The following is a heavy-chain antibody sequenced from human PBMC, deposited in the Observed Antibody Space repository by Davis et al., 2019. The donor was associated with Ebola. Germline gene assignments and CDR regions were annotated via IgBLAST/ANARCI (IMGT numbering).Heavy chain of an antibody. CDR1: GFTFSSYG. Sequence: PGGSLRLSCAASGFTFSSYGMHWVRQAPGKGLEWVAVISYDGSNKYYVDSVKGRFTISRDNSKNTLYLQMNSLRAEDTAVYYCAKDRVGATGVVYGMDVWGQGTTVTVSS. V-gene: IGHV3-30*18. J-gene: IGHJ6*02. CDR3: AKDRVGATGVVYGMDV. CDR2: ISYDGSNK. D-gene: IGHD1-26*01.